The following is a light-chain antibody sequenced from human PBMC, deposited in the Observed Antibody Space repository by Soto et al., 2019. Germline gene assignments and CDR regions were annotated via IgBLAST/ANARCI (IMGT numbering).Light chain of an antibody. CDR2: GAS. Sequence: DIQMTQSPSTLSVSLGDRITITCRASEDIDTSLAWFQQRPGKAPKVLIAGASGLMNGVPSTFSGSGSGTDFALTISSVQPDDFATYFCQHYDTFSWTFRQGTKVEMK. CDR1: EDIDTS. V-gene: IGKV1-5*01. J-gene: IGKJ1*01. CDR3: QHYDTFSWT.